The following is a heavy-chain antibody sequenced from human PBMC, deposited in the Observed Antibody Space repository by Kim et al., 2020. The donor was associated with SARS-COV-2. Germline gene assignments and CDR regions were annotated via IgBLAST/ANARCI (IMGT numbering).Heavy chain of an antibody. CDR1: GGSFSGYY. CDR2: INHSGST. J-gene: IGHJ6*02. Sequence: SETLSLTCAVYGGSFSGYYWSWIRQPPGKGLEWIGEINHSGSTNYNPSLKSRVTISVDTSKNQFSLKLSSVTAADTAVYYCASDSSGYYYYYGMDVWGQGATVTVSS. V-gene: IGHV4-34*01. CDR3: ASDSSGYYYYYGMDV. D-gene: IGHD3-22*01.